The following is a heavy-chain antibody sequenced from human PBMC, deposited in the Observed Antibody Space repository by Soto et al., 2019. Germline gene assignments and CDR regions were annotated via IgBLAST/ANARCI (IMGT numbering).Heavy chain of an antibody. CDR1: GFTFSDYY. J-gene: IGHJ6*02. D-gene: IGHD2-15*01. CDR3: ARSSVVYDAHGMDV. CDR2: ISSSSSYT. Sequence: GGALRLSCAASGFTFSDYYMSWIRQAPGKGLDWVSYISSSSSYTNYADSVKGRFAISRDNAKNSLYLQMNSLRAEDTAVYYCARSSVVYDAHGMDVWGQGTTVTVSS. V-gene: IGHV3-11*06.